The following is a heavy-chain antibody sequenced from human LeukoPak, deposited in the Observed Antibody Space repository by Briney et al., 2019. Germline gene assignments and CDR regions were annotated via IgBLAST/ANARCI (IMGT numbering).Heavy chain of an antibody. Sequence: QPGGSLRLSCAASGFTFDDYDMHGVRQAPGKGLECVSLITGGGGSTYYADSVKGRFTISRDNSKNSLYLQMNSLRTEDTAFYYCTTDNPEYYYDSSGYYPDYWGQGTLVTVSS. J-gene: IGHJ4*02. CDR3: TTDNPEYYYDSSGYYPDY. CDR1: GFTFDDYD. D-gene: IGHD3-22*01. V-gene: IGHV3-43*02. CDR2: ITGGGGST.